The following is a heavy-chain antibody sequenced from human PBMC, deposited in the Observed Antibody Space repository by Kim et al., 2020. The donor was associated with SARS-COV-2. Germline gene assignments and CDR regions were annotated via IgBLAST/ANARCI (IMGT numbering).Heavy chain of an antibody. CDR2: GT. Sequence: GTNYNPALKSRVSMSVDTSKNQGSLKVNYVTAADTAVYYCARESNTVADNWGQGTLVTVSS. CDR3: ARESNTVADN. J-gene: IGHJ4*02. D-gene: IGHD4-17*01. V-gene: IGHV4-4*06.